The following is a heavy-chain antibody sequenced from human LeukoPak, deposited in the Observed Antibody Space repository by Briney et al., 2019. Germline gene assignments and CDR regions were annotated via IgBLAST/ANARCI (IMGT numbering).Heavy chain of an antibody. Sequence: SETLSLTCTVSGGSISGYYWSWIRQPPGKGLEWIGEINHSGSTNYNPSLKSRVTISVDTSKNQFSLKLSSVTAADTAVYYCASHYYGSGSLVQIQRNWFDPWGQGTLVTVSS. V-gene: IGHV4-34*01. CDR3: ASHYYGSGSLVQIQRNWFDP. D-gene: IGHD3-10*01. CDR2: INHSGST. CDR1: GGSISGYY. J-gene: IGHJ5*02.